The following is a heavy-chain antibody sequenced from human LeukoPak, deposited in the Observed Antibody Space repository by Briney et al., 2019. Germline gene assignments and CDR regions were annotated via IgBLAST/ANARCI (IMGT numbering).Heavy chain of an antibody. D-gene: IGHD5-18*01. CDR1: GFTFSSYE. Sequence: GGSLRLSCAASGFTFSSYEMNWVRQAPGKGLEWVSYISSSGSTIYYADSVKGRFTISRDNAKNSLYLQMNSLRAEDTAVYYCASANRGYSYGYYFDYWGQGTLVTVSS. J-gene: IGHJ4*02. CDR3: ASANRGYSYGYYFDY. CDR2: ISSSGSTI. V-gene: IGHV3-48*03.